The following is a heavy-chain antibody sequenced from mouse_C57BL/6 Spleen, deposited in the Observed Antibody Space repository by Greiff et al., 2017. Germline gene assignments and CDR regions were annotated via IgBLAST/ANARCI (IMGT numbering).Heavy chain of an antibody. V-gene: IGHV1-19*01. CDR2: INPYNGGT. CDR1: GYTFTDYY. J-gene: IGHJ4*01. CDR3: ARTGNYYGSSYYAMDY. D-gene: IGHD1-1*01. Sequence: VQLKQSGPVLVKPGASVKMSCKASGYTFTDYYMNWVKQSHGKSLEWIGVINPYNGGTSYNQKFKGKATLTVDKSSSTAYMELNSLTSEDSAVYYCARTGNYYGSSYYAMDYWGQGTSVTVSS.